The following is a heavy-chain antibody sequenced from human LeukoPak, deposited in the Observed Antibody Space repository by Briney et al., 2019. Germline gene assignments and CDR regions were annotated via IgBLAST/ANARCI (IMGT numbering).Heavy chain of an antibody. Sequence: GGSLRLSCAASGFTFSSYAMHWVRQAPGKGLEWVAVISYDGSNKYYADSVKGRFTISRDNSKNTLYLQMNSLRAEDTAVYYCAKSYRLLLPFDYWGQGTLVTVSS. CDR1: GFTFSSYA. CDR2: ISYDGSNK. J-gene: IGHJ4*02. V-gene: IGHV3-30-3*01. D-gene: IGHD3-16*02. CDR3: AKSYRLLLPFDY.